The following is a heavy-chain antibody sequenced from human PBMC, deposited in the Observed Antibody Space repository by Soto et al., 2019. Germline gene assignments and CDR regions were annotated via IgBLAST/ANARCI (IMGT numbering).Heavy chain of an antibody. CDR1: GASISSVDHY. D-gene: IGHD2-15*01. V-gene: IGHV4-30-4*01. CDR3: ARVGGNEDFDT. Sequence: QVQLQESGPGLVKPSQTLSLTCTVSGASISSVDHYWSWIRQPPGKGLEWIGYIYYSGRADHNPSLTSRVAISIDTSKNRFSLRLSSVTAADTAVYYCARVGGNEDFDTWGQGTLVTVSS. J-gene: IGHJ4*02. CDR2: IYYSGRA.